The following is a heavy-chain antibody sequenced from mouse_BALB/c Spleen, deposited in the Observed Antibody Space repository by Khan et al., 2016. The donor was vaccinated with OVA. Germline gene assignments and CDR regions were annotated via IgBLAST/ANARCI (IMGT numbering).Heavy chain of an antibody. CDR1: GYTFTSYT. Sequence: QVQLKQSGAELARPGASVKMSCKASGYTFTSYTIHWIKLRPGQGLEWIGFINPSNGYTNYNQKFKDKATLTADKSSTTVYMQLSSLTSDDSAVYNCVRDGAYHRNDGWLAYWGQGTRVTVSA. V-gene: IGHV1-4*01. CDR3: VRDGAYHRNDGWLAY. CDR2: INPSNGYT. D-gene: IGHD2-14*01. J-gene: IGHJ3*01.